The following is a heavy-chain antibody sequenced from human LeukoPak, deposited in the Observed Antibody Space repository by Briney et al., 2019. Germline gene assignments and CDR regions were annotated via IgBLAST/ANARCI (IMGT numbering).Heavy chain of an antibody. V-gene: IGHV1-2*02. CDR3: ARAGYCSDGKCYTFDY. CDR1: GYTFTAYS. J-gene: IGHJ4*02. D-gene: IGHD2-15*01. CDR2: INPYSGGT. Sequence: ASVKVSCKASGYTFTAYSMHWVRQAPGQGLEWMGWINPYSGGTGCAQRLQGGVTMTRDTSITMLYMEMSSLTPDDTAVYYCARAGYCSDGKCYTFDYWGQGTLVTVSS.